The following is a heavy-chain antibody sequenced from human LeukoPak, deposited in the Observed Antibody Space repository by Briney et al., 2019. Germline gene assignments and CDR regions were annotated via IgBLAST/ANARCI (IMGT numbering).Heavy chain of an antibody. CDR1: GGSISSSSYY. V-gene: IGHV4-39*07. J-gene: IGHJ5*02. Sequence: PSETLSLTCTVSGGSISSSSYYWGWIRQPPGKGLEWIGSIYYSGSTYYNPSLKSRVTISVDTSKNQFSLKLRSMTAADTAVYYCARVPGVYYDRLTGYGSGWFDPWGQGTLVTVSS. CDR2: IYYSGST. D-gene: IGHD3-9*01. CDR3: ARVPGVYYDRLTGYGSGWFDP.